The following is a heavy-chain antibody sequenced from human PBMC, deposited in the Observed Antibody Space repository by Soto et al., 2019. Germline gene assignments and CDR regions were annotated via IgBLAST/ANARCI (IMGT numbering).Heavy chain of an antibody. V-gene: IGHV3-23*01. J-gene: IGHJ3*02. CDR2: ISENGGSRGGT. CDR1: GFTFSKFA. Sequence: GGSLRLSCMASGFTFSKFAMNWVRQAPGQGLEWVASISENGGSRGGTYYADSVKGRFTISRDNSKNTLYLQLDSLTGADSAIYYCASAKAVVIAALGIWGQGIMVTVSS. D-gene: IGHD2-21*01. CDR3: ASAKAVVIAALGI.